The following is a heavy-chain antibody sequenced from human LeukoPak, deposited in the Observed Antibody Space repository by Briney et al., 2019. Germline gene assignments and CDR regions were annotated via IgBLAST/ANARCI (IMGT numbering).Heavy chain of an antibody. CDR2: ISWYCGSI. J-gene: IGHJ4*02. V-gene: IGHV3-9*01. D-gene: IGHD3-22*01. Sequence: RRSLTLSCVASGFTLDDYAMRWVRQPQAKGMVWVSGISWYCGSIDYADSVKGRFTISRDNAKKSLYLQMDSLRGEDTALYYWGKYRRYYDTAGGNDYWGQGTLVTVSS. CDR1: GFTLDDYA. CDR3: GKYRRYYDTAGGNDY.